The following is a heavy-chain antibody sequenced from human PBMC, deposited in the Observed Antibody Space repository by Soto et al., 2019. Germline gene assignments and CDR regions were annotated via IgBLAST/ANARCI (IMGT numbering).Heavy chain of an antibody. D-gene: IGHD2-15*01. V-gene: IGHV4-59*01. CDR2: IFYSGHL. CDR3: ARTPSGVVGAPRINWFDP. CDR1: GTSFGTYY. Sequence: SETLSLTCAVSGTSFGTYYWSWIRQPPGKGLEWIGYIFYSGHLKYNPSLKSRLTISVDPPKNQISLRLTSVTAADTAVYYCARTPSGVVGAPRINWFDPWGQGTLVTVSS. J-gene: IGHJ5*02.